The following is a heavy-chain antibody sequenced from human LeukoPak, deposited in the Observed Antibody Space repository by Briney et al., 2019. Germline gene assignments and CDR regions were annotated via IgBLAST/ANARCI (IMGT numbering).Heavy chain of an antibody. D-gene: IGHD3-10*01. V-gene: IGHV4-31*03. J-gene: IGHJ6*02. Sequence: ASETLSLTCTVSGGSISSGGYYRSWIRQHPGKGLEWIGYIYHSGSTYYNPSLKSRVTISVDTSKNQFSLKLSSVTAADTAVYYCARDRLLNGSGDYYYYYGMDVWGQGTTVTVSS. CDR1: GGSISSGGYY. CDR3: ARDRLLNGSGDYYYYYGMDV. CDR2: IYHSGST.